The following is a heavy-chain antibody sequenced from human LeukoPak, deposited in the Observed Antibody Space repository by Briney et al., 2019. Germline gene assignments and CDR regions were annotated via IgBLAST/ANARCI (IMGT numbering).Heavy chain of an antibody. CDR3: ARDGGEGYCSGGSCYSTAGAFDI. D-gene: IGHD2-15*01. V-gene: IGHV1-2*02. J-gene: IGHJ3*02. CDR2: INPNSGGT. Sequence: ASVKVSCKASGYTFTGYYMHWVRQAPGQGLEWMGWINPNSGGTNYAQKFQGRVTVTRDTSISTAYMELSRLRSDDTAVYYCARDGGEGYCSGGSCYSTAGAFDIWGQGTMVTVSS. CDR1: GYTFTGYY.